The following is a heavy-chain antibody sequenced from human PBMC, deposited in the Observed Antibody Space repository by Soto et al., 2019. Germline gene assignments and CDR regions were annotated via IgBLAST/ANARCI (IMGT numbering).Heavy chain of an antibody. D-gene: IGHD6-13*01. CDR1: GFTFSSHG. V-gene: IGHV3-33*01. Sequence: GGSLRLSCAASGFTFSSHGMHWVRQAPGKGLEWVAVIYYDGSNKYYADSVKGRFTISRDNSKNTLYLQMNSLRAEDTALYYCARAQYSSSWYPFDYWGQGTLVTVSS. CDR2: IYYDGSNK. CDR3: ARAQYSSSWYPFDY. J-gene: IGHJ4*02.